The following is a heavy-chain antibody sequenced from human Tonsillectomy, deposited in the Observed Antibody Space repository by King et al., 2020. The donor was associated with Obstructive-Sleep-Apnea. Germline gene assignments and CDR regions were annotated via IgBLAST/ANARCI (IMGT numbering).Heavy chain of an antibody. CDR3: ARGPPGYGDYWWPTVGWFDP. CDR2: IYPGDSDT. V-gene: IGHV5-51*01. Sequence: VQLVESGAEVKKPGESLKISCKGSGYSFTNYWIGWVRQMPGKGLEWMGIIYPGDSDTRYSPSFQGQVTISADKSISTAYLQWSSLKASDTAMYYCARGPPGYGDYWWPTVGWFDPWGQGTLVTVSS. CDR1: GYSFTNYW. J-gene: IGHJ5*02. D-gene: IGHD4-17*01.